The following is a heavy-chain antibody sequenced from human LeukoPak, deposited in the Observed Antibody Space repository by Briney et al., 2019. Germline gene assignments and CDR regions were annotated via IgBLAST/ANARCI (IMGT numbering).Heavy chain of an antibody. D-gene: IGHD3-10*01. CDR3: ARVSGYLRSNWFDP. V-gene: IGHV1-18*01. Sequence: ASVKVSCKASGYTFTSYGISWVRQAPGQGLEWMGWNSAYNGNTNYAQKLQGRVTMTTDTSTSTAYMELRNLRSDDTAVYYCARVSGYLRSNWFDPWGQGTLVTVSS. J-gene: IGHJ5*02. CDR2: NSAYNGNT. CDR1: GYTFTSYG.